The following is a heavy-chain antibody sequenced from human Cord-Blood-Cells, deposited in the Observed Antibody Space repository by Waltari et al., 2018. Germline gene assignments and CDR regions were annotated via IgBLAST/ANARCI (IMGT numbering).Heavy chain of an antibody. CDR1: GGSFSGYY. Sequence: QVQLQQWGAGLLKPSETLSLTCAVYGGSFSGYYWSWIRQPPGKGLGWIGEINHSGSTNYNPSLKSRVTISVDTSKNQFSLKLSSVTAADTAVYYCARGPGFDYWGQGTLVTVSS. V-gene: IGHV4-34*01. J-gene: IGHJ4*02. D-gene: IGHD7-27*01. CDR3: ARGPGFDY. CDR2: INHSGST.